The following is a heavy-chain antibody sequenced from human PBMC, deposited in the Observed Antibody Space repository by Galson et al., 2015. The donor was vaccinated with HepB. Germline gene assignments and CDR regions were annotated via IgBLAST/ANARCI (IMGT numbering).Heavy chain of an antibody. J-gene: IGHJ4*02. CDR3: ARGSYSSSSFLGLPVGY. CDR2: INPSGGST. Sequence: SVKVSCKASGYTFTSYYMHWVRQAPGQGLEWMGIINPSGGSTSYAQKFQGRVTITRDTSTSTVYMELSSLRSEDTAVYYCARGSYSSSSFLGLPVGYWGQGTLVTVSS. V-gene: IGHV1-46*01. D-gene: IGHD6-6*01. CDR1: GYTFTSYY.